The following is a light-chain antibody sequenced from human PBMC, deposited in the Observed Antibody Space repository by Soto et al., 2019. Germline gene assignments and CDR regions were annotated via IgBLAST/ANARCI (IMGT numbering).Light chain of an antibody. J-gene: IGKJ1*01. Sequence: NVLTQSPGTLSLSPGEGATLSCRASQSISSNYLAWYHQKPGQAPRLLIYGASSRVTDIPDRFRGSGSGRNFVLNISRLEPEDFGMYYCQQYSSSPLAFGQGTKVDIK. CDR3: QQYSSSPLA. V-gene: IGKV3-20*01. CDR2: GAS. CDR1: QSISSNY.